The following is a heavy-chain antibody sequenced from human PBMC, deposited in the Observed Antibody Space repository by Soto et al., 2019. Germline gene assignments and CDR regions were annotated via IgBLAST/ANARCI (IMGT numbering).Heavy chain of an antibody. V-gene: IGHV1-3*01. Sequence: VQLVQSGAEVKKPGASLKDSCKASGYTFTSYAMHWVRQAPGQRREWMGWINAGNGNTKYSQKFQGRVTITRDTSASTAYMELSSLRSEDTAVYYCAREYSSGWSFDYWGQGTLVTVSS. CDR1: GYTFTSYA. J-gene: IGHJ4*02. D-gene: IGHD6-19*01. CDR3: AREYSSGWSFDY. CDR2: INAGNGNT.